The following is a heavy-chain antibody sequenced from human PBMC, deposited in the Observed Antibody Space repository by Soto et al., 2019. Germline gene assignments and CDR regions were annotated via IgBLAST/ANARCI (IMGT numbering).Heavy chain of an antibody. Sequence: SETLSLTCTVSGGSISSYYWSWIRQPPGKGLEWIGYIYYSGSTNYNPSLKSRVTISVDTSKNQFSLKLSSVTAADTAVYYCARATNYDFWSGYLHPPYYYYYGMDVWGQGITVTVSS. CDR1: GGSISSYY. CDR2: IYYSGST. J-gene: IGHJ6*02. CDR3: ARATNYDFWSGYLHPPYYYYYGMDV. V-gene: IGHV4-59*01. D-gene: IGHD3-3*01.